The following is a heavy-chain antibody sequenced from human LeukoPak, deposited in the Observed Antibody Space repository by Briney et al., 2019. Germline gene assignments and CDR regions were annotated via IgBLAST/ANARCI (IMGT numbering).Heavy chain of an antibody. CDR3: ASGGRWLQAPRNFDY. J-gene: IGHJ4*02. V-gene: IGHV4-34*01. CDR1: GGSFSGYY. Sequence: PSETLSLTCAVYGGSFSGYYWSWIRQPPGKGLEWIGEINHSGSTNYNPSLKSRVTISVDTSKNQFSLKLSSVTAADTAVYYCASGGRWLQAPRNFDYWGQGTLVTVSS. CDR2: INHSGST. D-gene: IGHD5-24*01.